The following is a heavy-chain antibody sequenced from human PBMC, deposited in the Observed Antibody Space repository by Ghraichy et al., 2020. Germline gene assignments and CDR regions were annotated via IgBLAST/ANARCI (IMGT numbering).Heavy chain of an antibody. CDR1: GFTFSTYN. J-gene: IGHJ6*02. CDR3: ARDFLFTVTNPRDHYAMDV. CDR2: ISTTSRYI. D-gene: IGHD4-17*01. V-gene: IGHV3-21*01. Sequence: GESLNISCAASGFTFSTYNMNWVRQAPGKGLEWVSSISTTSRYIYYADSMKGRFTISRDNAKSSLYLQMTSLRPEDTAVYYCARDFLFTVTNPRDHYAMDVWGQGTTVTVSS.